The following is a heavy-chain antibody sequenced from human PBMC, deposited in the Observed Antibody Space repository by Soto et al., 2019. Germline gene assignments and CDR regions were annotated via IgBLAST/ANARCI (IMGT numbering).Heavy chain of an antibody. D-gene: IGHD5-18*01. CDR2: INHSGST. V-gene: IGHV4-34*01. J-gene: IGHJ4*02. CDR3: ARGSETGGYSYGQHSFDY. CDR1: GGSFSGYY. Sequence: QVQLQQWGAGLLKPSETLSLTCAVYGGSFSGYYWSWIRQPPGKGLEWIGEINHSGSTNYNPSLKRRVTISVDTSKNQFSLKLSSVTAADTAVYYCARGSETGGYSYGQHSFDYWGQGTMVTVSS.